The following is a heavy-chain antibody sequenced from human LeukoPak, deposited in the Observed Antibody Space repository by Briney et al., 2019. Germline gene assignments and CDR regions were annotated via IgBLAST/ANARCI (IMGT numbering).Heavy chain of an antibody. CDR1: GLTFSSHW. V-gene: IGHV3-74*01. Sequence: GGSLRLSCAASGLTFSSHWMHWVRQAPGKGLVWVSRITNDGSSTTYADSVKGRFTISRDNAKNMLYLQVNSLRAEDTAVYYFSTQQGGNPAYWGQGTLVTVSS. CDR3: STQQGGNPAY. D-gene: IGHD1-14*01. CDR2: ITNDGSST. J-gene: IGHJ4*02.